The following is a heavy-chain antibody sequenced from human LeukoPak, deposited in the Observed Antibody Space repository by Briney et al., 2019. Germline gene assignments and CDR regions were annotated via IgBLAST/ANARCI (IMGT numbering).Heavy chain of an antibody. CDR3: AKSDYDIGLQDY. CDR2: ISGSGGST. J-gene: IGHJ4*02. D-gene: IGHD3-9*01. V-gene: IGHV3-23*01. CDR1: GSTFSSYA. Sequence: PGGSLRLSCAASGSTFSSYAMSWVRQAPGKGLEWVSAISGSGGSTYYADSVKGRFTISRDNSKNTLYLQMNSLRAEDTAVYYCAKSDYDIGLQDYWGQGTLVTVSS.